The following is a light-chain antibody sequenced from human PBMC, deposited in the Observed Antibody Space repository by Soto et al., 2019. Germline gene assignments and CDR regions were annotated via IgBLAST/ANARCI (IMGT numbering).Light chain of an antibody. Sequence: QSALTQPASVSGSPGQSITISCTGSSSDVGGYNFVSWYQQHPGKAPKLLIYDVTNRPSGVSTRFSGSKSGNTASLTVSGLQSEDEADYYCNSFTATSTLILGGGTKLTVL. CDR3: NSFTATSTLI. V-gene: IGLV2-14*03. J-gene: IGLJ2*01. CDR1: SSDVGGYNF. CDR2: DVT.